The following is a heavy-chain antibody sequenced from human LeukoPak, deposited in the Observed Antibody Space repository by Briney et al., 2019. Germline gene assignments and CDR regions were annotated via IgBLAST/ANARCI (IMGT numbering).Heavy chain of an antibody. CDR3: ARTNYYETSGWASGLSPFDM. Sequence: GKSLKISCKGSGYSFATHWIAWVRQVPGKGLEWIGVIYPVDSDTRYSPSFQGQVTISVDKSTSTAYLQWSSLKASDTAMYYCARTNYYETSGWASGLSPFDMWGRGTMVTVSS. D-gene: IGHD3-22*01. CDR1: GYSFATHW. CDR2: IYPVDSDT. V-gene: IGHV5-51*01. J-gene: IGHJ3*02.